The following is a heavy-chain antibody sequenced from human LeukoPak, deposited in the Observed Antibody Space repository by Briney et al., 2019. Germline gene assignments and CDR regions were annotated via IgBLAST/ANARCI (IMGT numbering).Heavy chain of an antibody. D-gene: IGHD3-22*01. Sequence: QPGGSLRLSCAASGFTFSSYSMNWVRQAPGKGLDWVSYISSSSSSKYYADSAKGRFTISRDNAKNSLYLQMNSLRDEDTAVYYCARDFYDSSGYSLDYWGQGTLVTVSS. V-gene: IGHV3-48*02. J-gene: IGHJ4*02. CDR3: ARDFYDSSGYSLDY. CDR1: GFTFSSYS. CDR2: ISSSSSSK.